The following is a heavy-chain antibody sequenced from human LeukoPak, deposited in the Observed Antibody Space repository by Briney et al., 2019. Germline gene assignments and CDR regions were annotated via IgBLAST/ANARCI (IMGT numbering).Heavy chain of an antibody. D-gene: IGHD2-2*01. J-gene: IGHJ3*02. CDR3: ATALGYCSSTSCSDAFDI. Sequence: SETLSLTCTVSGGSISSYYWSWIRQPPGKGLEWIGHIYYSGSTNYNPSLKSRVTISVDTSKNQFSLKLSSVTAADTAVYYCATALGYCSSTSCSDAFDIWGQGTMATVSS. V-gene: IGHV4-59*01. CDR2: IYYSGST. CDR1: GGSISSYY.